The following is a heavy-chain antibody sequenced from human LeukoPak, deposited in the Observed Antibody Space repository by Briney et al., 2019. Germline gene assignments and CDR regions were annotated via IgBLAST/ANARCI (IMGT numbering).Heavy chain of an antibody. V-gene: IGHV4-34*01. J-gene: IGHJ1*01. CDR1: GGSFSGYY. CDR3: ARIYYDSSGYYYDEYFQH. CDR2: INHSGST. D-gene: IGHD3-22*01. Sequence: SETLSLTCAVYGGSFSGYYWSWIRQPPGKGLEWIGEINHSGSTNYNPSLKSRVTISVDTSKNQFSLKLSSVTAADTAVYYCARIYYDSSGYYYDEYFQHWGQGTLVTVSS.